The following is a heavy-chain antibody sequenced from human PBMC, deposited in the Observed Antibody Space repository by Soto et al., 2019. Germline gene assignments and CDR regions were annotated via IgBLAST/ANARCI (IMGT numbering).Heavy chain of an antibody. CDR2: ISYDGSNK. V-gene: IGHV3-30*18. CDR3: AKDHSHSSGYLGDY. CDR1: GFTFSSYG. D-gene: IGHD3-22*01. Sequence: ESGGGVVQPGRSLRLSCAASGFTFSSYGMHWVRQAPGKGLEWVAVISYDGSNKYYADSVKGRFTISRDNSKNTLFLQMNSLRAEDTAVYYCAKDHSHSSGYLGDYWGQGTLVTVSS. J-gene: IGHJ4*02.